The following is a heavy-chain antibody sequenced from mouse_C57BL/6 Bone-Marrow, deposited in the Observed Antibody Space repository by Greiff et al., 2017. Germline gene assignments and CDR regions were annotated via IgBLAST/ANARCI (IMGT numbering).Heavy chain of an antibody. J-gene: IGHJ4*01. Sequence: DVMLVESGGDLVKPGGSLKLSCAASGFTFSSYGMSWVRQTPDKRLAWVATIRSGGSYTYYPDSVKGRFTISRANAKNTLYLQMSSRKSEDTAMDYCARQFRLRRWGKLMDYWGQGTSVTVSS. D-gene: IGHD2-4*01. V-gene: IGHV5-6*02. CDR1: GFTFSSYG. CDR3: ARQFRLRRWGKLMDY. CDR2: IRSGGSYT.